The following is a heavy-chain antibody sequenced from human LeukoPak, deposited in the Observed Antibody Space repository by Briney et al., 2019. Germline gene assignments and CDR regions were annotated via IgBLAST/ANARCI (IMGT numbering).Heavy chain of an antibody. CDR1: GGSISSYY. CDR3: ARDGYNNYFDY. CDR2: IYYTGT. J-gene: IGHJ4*02. D-gene: IGHD5-24*01. Sequence: SSETLSLTCTVSGGSISSYYWNWIRQPPGKGLGWIGYIYYTGTSYNPSLKSRVTISADTSKNQFSLKLISVTAADTAVYYCARDGYNNYFDYWGQGTLVTVSS. V-gene: IGHV4-59*01.